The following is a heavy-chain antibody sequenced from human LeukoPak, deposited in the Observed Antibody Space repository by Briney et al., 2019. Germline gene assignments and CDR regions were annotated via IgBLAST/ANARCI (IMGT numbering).Heavy chain of an antibody. CDR3: ARDPSDYFDY. Sequence: GRSLRLSCAASGFSFSSYAVHWVRQAPGKGLEWVAFISYDGSNKYYADSVKGRFTISRDNSKNTLYLQMNSLRAEDTAVYYCARDPSDYFDYWGQGTLVTVSS. J-gene: IGHJ4*02. V-gene: IGHV3-30*04. CDR1: GFSFSSYA. CDR2: ISYDGSNK.